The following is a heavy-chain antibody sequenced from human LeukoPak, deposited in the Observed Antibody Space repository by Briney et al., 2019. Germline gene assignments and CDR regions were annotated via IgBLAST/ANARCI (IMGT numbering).Heavy chain of an antibody. J-gene: IGHJ4*02. Sequence: ASVKVSCKVSGYTPTELSMHWVRQAPGKGLEWMGGFDPEDGETIYAQKFQGRVTMTEDTSTDTAYMELSSLRSEDTAVYYCATDGNIAAAATGGVYYWGQGTLVTVSS. CDR3: ATDGNIAAAATGGVYY. D-gene: IGHD6-13*01. CDR1: GYTPTELS. V-gene: IGHV1-24*01. CDR2: FDPEDGET.